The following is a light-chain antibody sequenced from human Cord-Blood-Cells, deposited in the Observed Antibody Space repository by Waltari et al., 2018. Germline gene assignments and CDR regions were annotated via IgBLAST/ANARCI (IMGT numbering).Light chain of an antibody. CDR2: AAS. Sequence: QMTQSPSSLSASVGHNVTITCRASQSISSYLNWYQQKPGKAPKLLIYAASSLQSGVPSRFSGSGSGTDFTLTISSLQPEDFATYYCQQSYSTPLTFGGGTKVEIK. J-gene: IGKJ4*01. CDR3: QQSYSTPLT. V-gene: IGKV1-39*01. CDR1: QSISSY.